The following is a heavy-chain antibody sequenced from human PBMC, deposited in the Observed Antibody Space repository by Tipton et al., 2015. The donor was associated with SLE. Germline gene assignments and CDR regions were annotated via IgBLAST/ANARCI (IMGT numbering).Heavy chain of an antibody. D-gene: IGHD3-22*01. V-gene: IGHV4-4*02. CDR1: GGSISSTNW. CDR2: IYHSGST. J-gene: IGHJ4*02. CDR3: ARANYYDSSATFDY. Sequence: TLSLTCAVSGGSISSTNWWSWVRQPPGKGPEWIGEIYHSGSTNYNPSLKSRVTISVDKSKNQFSLKLSSVTAADTAVYYCARANYYDSSATFDYWGQGTLATVSS.